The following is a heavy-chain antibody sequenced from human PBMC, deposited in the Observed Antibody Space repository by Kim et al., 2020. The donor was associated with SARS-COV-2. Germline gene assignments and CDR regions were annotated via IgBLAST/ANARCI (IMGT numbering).Heavy chain of an antibody. J-gene: IGHJ4*02. D-gene: IGHD1-26*01. CDR2: P. V-gene: IGHV7-4-1*02. Sequence: PTYAQGFTGRFVFSLDTSVSTAYLQISSLKAEDTAVYYCARDSGSYYDYWGQGTLVTVSS. CDR3: ARDSGSYYDY.